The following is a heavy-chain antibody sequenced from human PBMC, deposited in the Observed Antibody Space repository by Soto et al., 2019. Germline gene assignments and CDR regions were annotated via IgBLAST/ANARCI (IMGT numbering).Heavy chain of an antibody. CDR2: ISGSGGIT. Sequence: GGSLRLSCTASGFTFSSYAMSWVRQPPGKGLEWVSAISGSGGITYYADSVKGRFTISRDDSKNTLHLQMNSLRAEDTAVYYCAKSKGGNSEYFQHWGQGTLVTVSS. V-gene: IGHV3-23*01. CDR1: GFTFSSYA. D-gene: IGHD3-16*01. CDR3: AKSKGGNSEYFQH. J-gene: IGHJ1*01.